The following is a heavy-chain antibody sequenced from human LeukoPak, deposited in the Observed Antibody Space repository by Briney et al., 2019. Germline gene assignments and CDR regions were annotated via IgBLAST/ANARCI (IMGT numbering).Heavy chain of an antibody. CDR3: AKGGSFYYYYGMDV. Sequence: GGSLRLSCAASGFTFNIYSMNWVRQAPGKGLEWVALMSYDGSKRYYADSVKGRFTISRDNSKNTLYLQMNSLRAEDTAVYYCAKGGSFYYYYGMDVWGQGTAVTVSS. D-gene: IGHD1-26*01. CDR2: MSYDGSKR. J-gene: IGHJ6*02. V-gene: IGHV3-30*18. CDR1: GFTFNIYS.